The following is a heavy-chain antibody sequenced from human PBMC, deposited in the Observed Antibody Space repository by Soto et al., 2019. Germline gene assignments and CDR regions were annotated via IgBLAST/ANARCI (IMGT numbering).Heavy chain of an antibody. Sequence: EVQLVESGGGLVKPGGSLTLSCAASGFTLSNAWMNWVRQAPGKGLEWVGRVKSKADGGTTDYGTTDYAAPVKGRFTISTDDSINTLYLQMNSLKTEDTAVYFCTTSAVASSPGAFALWGQGTMVTVSS. V-gene: IGHV3-15*01. CDR3: TTSAVASSPGAFAL. J-gene: IGHJ3*01. CDR2: VKSKADGGTTDYGTT. D-gene: IGHD5-12*01. CDR1: GFTLSNAW.